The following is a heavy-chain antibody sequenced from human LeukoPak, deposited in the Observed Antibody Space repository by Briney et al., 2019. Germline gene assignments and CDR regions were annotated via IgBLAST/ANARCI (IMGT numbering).Heavy chain of an antibody. CDR1: GGPFHNSA. V-gene: IGHV1-69*05. D-gene: IGHD4-17*01. CDR2: IMPLFGKA. CDR3: ARDVHGDYGSGWFDP. J-gene: IGHJ5*02. Sequence: VSCQASGGPFHNSAISWVRQAPGQGLGWLGGIMPLFGKAGYSQKFQGRVTITKDESTRTVYFELTSLTSDDTALYYCARDVHGDYGSGWFDPWGQGTLVSVSS.